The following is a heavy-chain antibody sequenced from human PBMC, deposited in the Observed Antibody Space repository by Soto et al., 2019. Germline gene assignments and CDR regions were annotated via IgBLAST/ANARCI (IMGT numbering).Heavy chain of an antibody. D-gene: IGHD1-26*01. CDR1: GGTFSSYG. CDR3: ARDQGSGRYRVYYYYGMDV. V-gene: IGHV1-69*12. Sequence: QVQLVQSGAEVKKPGSSVKVSCKASGGTFSSYGFNWVRQAPGQGLEWMGGIMPIFGTPNYAQKFQGRVTITADESTSTAFMALNRLRSADTAMYYWARDQGSGRYRVYYYYGMDVWGQGTTVIVSS. J-gene: IGHJ6*02. CDR2: IMPIFGTP.